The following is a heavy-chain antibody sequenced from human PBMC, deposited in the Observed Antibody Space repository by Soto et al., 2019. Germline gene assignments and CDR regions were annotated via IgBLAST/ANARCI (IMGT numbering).Heavy chain of an antibody. CDR1: GGSLSGYY. CDR3: AREWPGSRGYFDY. J-gene: IGHJ4*02. V-gene: IGHV4-34*01. CDR2: INHRGGT. Sequence: SETLSLTRAVYGGSLSGYYLSWIRQPPGKGLEWIGEINHRGGTNYNPSLKSRVTISVDTSKNQFSLKLSSVTAADTAVYYSAREWPGSRGYFDYWGQGTLVTVSS. D-gene: IGHD3-22*01.